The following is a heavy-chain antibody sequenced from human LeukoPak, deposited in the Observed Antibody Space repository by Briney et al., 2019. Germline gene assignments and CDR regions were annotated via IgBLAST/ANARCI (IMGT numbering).Heavy chain of an antibody. V-gene: IGHV1-2*04. J-gene: IGHJ3*02. CDR3: ARTYYYDSSGANDAFDI. Sequence: ASVKVPCKASGYTFTGYYMHWVRQAPGQGLEWMGWINPNSGGTNYAQKFQGWVTMTRDTSVTTAYMELRRLTSDDTAVYYCARTYYYDSSGANDAFDIWGQGTMVTVSS. CDR2: INPNSGGT. CDR1: GYTFTGYY. D-gene: IGHD3-22*01.